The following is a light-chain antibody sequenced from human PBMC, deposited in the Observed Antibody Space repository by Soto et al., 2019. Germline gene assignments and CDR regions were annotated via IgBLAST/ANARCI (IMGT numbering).Light chain of an antibody. J-gene: IGKJ5*01. Sequence: VLTQSPATLSLSPGERATLSCRASLNVNSYLAWYQQKPGQAPRLLIYGATTRATGVPDRFSVSGSGTDFTLTISRLEPEDFAVYYCQHYTTSSVTFGQGTRLENK. CDR3: QHYTTSSVT. CDR1: LNVNSY. V-gene: IGKV3-20*01. CDR2: GAT.